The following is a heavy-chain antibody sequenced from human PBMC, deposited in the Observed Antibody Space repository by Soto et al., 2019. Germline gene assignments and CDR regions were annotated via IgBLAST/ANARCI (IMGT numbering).Heavy chain of an antibody. J-gene: IGHJ3*02. CDR2: ISGSGGST. V-gene: IGHV3-23*01. CDR1: GFTFSSYA. Sequence: GGSLRLSCAASGFTFSSYAMSWVRQAPGKGLEWVSAISGSGGSTYYADSVKGRFTISRDNSKNTLYLQMNSLRAEDTAVYYCASQYGSDDAFDIWGQGTMVTVSS. CDR3: ASQYGSDDAFDI. D-gene: IGHD4-17*01.